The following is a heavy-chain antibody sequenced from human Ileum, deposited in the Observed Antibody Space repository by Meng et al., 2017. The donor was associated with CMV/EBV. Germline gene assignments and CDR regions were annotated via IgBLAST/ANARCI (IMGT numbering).Heavy chain of an antibody. CDR3: EDFDAG. J-gene: IGHJ4*02. CDR1: GFIFSHHW. CDR2: INADGTRV. Sequence: GESLKISCATSGFIFSHHWIHWVRQVPGKGLVWVSGINADGTRVFYADSVKGRFTISRDNTKNTVYLQMNSLSADDTALYYCEDFDAGCGQATPVTVSS. V-gene: IGHV3-74*01. D-gene: IGHD3-3*01.